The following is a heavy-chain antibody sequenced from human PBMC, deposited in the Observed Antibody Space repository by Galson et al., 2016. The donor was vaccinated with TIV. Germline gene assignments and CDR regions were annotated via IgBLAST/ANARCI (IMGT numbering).Heavy chain of an antibody. D-gene: IGHD2-15*01. V-gene: IGHV4-31*03. CDR3: ARGQDSGAYFDY. CDR2: IYHSGST. CDR1: GGSISSNGIF. J-gene: IGHJ4*02. Sequence: TLSLTCTVSGGSISSNGIFWSWIRQHPGKGLEWIGYIYHSGSTHYNPSLKSRVAMSVDTSKNQFSLTLTSVTAADTAVYYCARGQDSGAYFDYWGQGTLVTVSS.